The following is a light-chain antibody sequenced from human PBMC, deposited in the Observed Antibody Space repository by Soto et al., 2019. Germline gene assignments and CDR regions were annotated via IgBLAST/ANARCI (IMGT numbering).Light chain of an antibody. CDR1: QSVGSS. V-gene: IGKV3-11*01. Sequence: EIVLTQSPATLSLSPGERATLSCRASQSVGSSLAWYQQKLGQAPRLLIYAASDRATGIPVRFSGSGSGTDFTLIISSLEPEDFAFYYCQQGNTWPWTFGQGTKVDIK. CDR3: QQGNTWPWT. J-gene: IGKJ1*01. CDR2: AAS.